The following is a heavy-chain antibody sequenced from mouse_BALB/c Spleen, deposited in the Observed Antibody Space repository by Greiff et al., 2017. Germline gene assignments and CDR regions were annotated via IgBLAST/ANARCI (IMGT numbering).Heavy chain of an antibody. CDR1: GYAFSSYW. CDR3: ATPLGLFTTKYFDV. V-gene: IGHV1-80*01. CDR2: IYPGDGDT. D-gene: IGHD1-1*01. Sequence: VQLQESGAELVRPGSSVKISCKASGYAFSSYWMNWVKQRPGQGLEWIGQIYPGDGDTNYNGKFKGKATLTADKSSSTAYMQLSSLTSEDSAVYFCATPLGLFTTKYFDVWGAGTTVTVSS. J-gene: IGHJ1*01.